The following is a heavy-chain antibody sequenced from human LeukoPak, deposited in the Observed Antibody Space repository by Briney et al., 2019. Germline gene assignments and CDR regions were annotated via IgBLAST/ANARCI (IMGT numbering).Heavy chain of an antibody. V-gene: IGHV3-21*01. J-gene: IGHJ4*02. D-gene: IGHD5-18*01. Sequence: PGGSLRLSCTASGFTFGDYAMNWVRQAPGKGLEWVSSISSSSSYIYYADSVKGRFTISRDNAKNSLYLQMNSLRAEDTAVYYCAREPTAMGYWGQGTLVTVSS. CDR3: AREPTAMGY. CDR2: ISSSSSYI. CDR1: GFTFGDYA.